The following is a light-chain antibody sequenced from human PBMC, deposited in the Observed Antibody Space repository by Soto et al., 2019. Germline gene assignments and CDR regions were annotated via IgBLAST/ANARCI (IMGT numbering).Light chain of an antibody. CDR2: DAS. V-gene: IGKV1-33*01. Sequence: DIQMTQSPSSLSASVGDRVTITCQARQDISNYLKWYQQKPGKAPKLLIYDASNLETGVPSRFSGSGSGTDFTFTISSLQPEDIATYYCQQYDNLSFTFGPGTKVDIK. CDR1: QDISNY. J-gene: IGKJ3*01. CDR3: QQYDNLSFT.